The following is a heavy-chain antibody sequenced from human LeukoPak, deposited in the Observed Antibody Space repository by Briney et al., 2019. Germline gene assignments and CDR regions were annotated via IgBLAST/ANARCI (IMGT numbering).Heavy chain of an antibody. V-gene: IGHV4-30-4*01. CDR2: IYNSGNT. D-gene: IGHD4-23*01. Sequence: SQTLSLTCTVSGGSISSGDYYWSWVRQPPGKGLEWIGYIYNSGNTYYNPSLMSRLTISVDLSKNQFSLSLSSVTAADTAVYYCARIDYGSNAYYFDYWGHGTLVTVSP. CDR3: ARIDYGSNAYYFDY. J-gene: IGHJ4*01. CDR1: GGSISSGDYY.